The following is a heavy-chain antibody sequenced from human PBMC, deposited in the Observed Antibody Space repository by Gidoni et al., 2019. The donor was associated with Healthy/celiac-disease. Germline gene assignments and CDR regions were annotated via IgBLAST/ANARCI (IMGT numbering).Heavy chain of an antibody. D-gene: IGHD3-16*02. V-gene: IGHV3-33*01. Sequence: QVQLVESGGGVVQPGRSLRLSCAASGFTFGSYGMPWVRQAPGKGLEWEAGIWYDGRNKYYADSVKGRVTIYRDNSKNTLYLQMNSLRAEDTAVYYCARDKGPPYDYVWGSYRSKYYYYGMDVWGQGTTVTVSS. J-gene: IGHJ6*02. CDR2: IWYDGRNK. CDR1: GFTFGSYG. CDR3: ARDKGPPYDYVWGSYRSKYYYYGMDV.